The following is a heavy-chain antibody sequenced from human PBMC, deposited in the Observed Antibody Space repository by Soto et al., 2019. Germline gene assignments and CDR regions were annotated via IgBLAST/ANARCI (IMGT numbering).Heavy chain of an antibody. CDR1: GFTFSGSA. CDR3: TRSVVPATLYYMDV. CDR2: IRTKANRYAT. D-gene: IGHD2-2*01. Sequence: EVQLVESGGGLVQPGGSLKLSCAASGFTFSGSAMHWVRQASGKGLEWIGRIRTKANRYATVYAASVKGRFTISRDDSKNTEYLQMNSLKTEDTAVYYCTRSVVPATLYYMDVWGKGTTVTVSS. V-gene: IGHV3-73*01. J-gene: IGHJ6*03.